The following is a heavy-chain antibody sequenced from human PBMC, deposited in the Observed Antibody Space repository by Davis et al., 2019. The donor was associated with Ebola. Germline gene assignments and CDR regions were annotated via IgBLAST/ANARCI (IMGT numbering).Heavy chain of an antibody. CDR1: GGSISSSSYY. D-gene: IGHD6-13*01. V-gene: IGHV4-39*07. CDR3: ARVKGWVKAAGTESHHAFDI. Sequence: PSETLSLTCTVSGGSISSSSYYWGWIRQPPGKGLEWIGSIYYSGSTYYNPSLKSRVTISVDTSKNQFSLKLSSVTAADTAVYYCARVKGWVKAAGTESHHAFDIWGQGTMVTVSS. J-gene: IGHJ3*02. CDR2: IYYSGST.